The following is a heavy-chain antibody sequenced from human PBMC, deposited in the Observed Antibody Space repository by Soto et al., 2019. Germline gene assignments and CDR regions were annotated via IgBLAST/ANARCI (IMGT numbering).Heavy chain of an antibody. CDR2: ISAYNGNT. V-gene: IGHV1-18*01. J-gene: IGHJ6*02. Sequence: GASVKVSCKASGYTFTSYGISWVRQAPGQGLEWMGWISAYNGNTNYAQKVQARVTMTTDTSTSTAYMELRSLRSDHTAVYYCAREVFVSSWYVGGDFYYYGMDVWGQGTTVT. D-gene: IGHD6-13*01. CDR3: AREVFVSSWYVGGDFYYYGMDV. CDR1: GYTFTSYG.